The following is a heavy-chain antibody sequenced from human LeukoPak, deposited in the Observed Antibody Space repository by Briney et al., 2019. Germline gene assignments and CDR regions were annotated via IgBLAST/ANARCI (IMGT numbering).Heavy chain of an antibody. Sequence: SETLSLTCTVSGGSFSSGSYYWSWIRQPAGKGLEWIGRIYTSGSTNYNPSLKSRVTMSVDTSKNQFSLKLSSVTAADTAVYYCARGVAIFGVVIPQYYFDYWGQGTLVTVS. V-gene: IGHV4-61*02. J-gene: IGHJ4*02. CDR3: ARGVAIFGVVIPQYYFDY. D-gene: IGHD3-3*01. CDR2: IYTSGST. CDR1: GGSFSSGSYY.